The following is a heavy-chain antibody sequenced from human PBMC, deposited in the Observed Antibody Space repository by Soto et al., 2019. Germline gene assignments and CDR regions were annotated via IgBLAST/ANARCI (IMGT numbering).Heavy chain of an antibody. D-gene: IGHD5-12*01. J-gene: IGHJ4*02. CDR3: ARDSNRDGYVLDY. CDR2: IWHDGSIK. CDR1: GFTFRGHG. Sequence: QVQLVESGGGVVQPGRSLRLSCAASGFTFRGHGMHWVRQAPGKGLEWVAVIWHDGSIKHYADSVKGRFTISRDNSKNPLYLQINSLRAEDTAVYYCARDSNRDGYVLDYWGQGTLVTVSS. V-gene: IGHV3-33*01.